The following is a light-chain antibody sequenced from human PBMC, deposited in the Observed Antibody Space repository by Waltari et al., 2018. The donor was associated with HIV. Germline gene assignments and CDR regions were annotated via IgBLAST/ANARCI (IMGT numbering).Light chain of an antibody. J-gene: IGLJ2*01. CDR2: QDA. CDR3: QGWDSSTPI. Sequence: SSELTQPPSVSVSPGQTAIITCSGDTFGGKYASWYQQRPGQSPVLVIYQDAKRPSGIPERFSGSNSGNTATLTISGTQPMDEADYYCQGWDSSTPIFGGGTNLSVL. CDR1: TFGGKY. V-gene: IGLV3-1*01.